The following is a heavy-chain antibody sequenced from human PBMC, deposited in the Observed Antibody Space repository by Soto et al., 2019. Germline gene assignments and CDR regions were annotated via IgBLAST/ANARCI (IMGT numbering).Heavy chain of an antibody. J-gene: IGHJ5*02. D-gene: IGHD3-10*01. V-gene: IGHV4-34*01. CDR3: ARARTLWGVTSNWFDP. CDR1: GGSFSGYY. Sequence: QVQLQQWGAGLLKPSETLSLSCAVYGGSFSGYYWSWIRQPPGKGLEWIGEINHSGSTTYNPSLKSRVTISVDTSKNQFSLKLSSVTAADTAVYYCARARTLWGVTSNWFDPWGQGTRVTVSS. CDR2: INHSGST.